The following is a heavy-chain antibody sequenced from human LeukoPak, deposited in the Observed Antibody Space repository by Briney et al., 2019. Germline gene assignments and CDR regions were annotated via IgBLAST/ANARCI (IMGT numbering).Heavy chain of an antibody. D-gene: IGHD6-13*01. CDR2: ISSSSSTI. J-gene: IGHJ4*02. CDR3: ARAKTSGLAAAADY. Sequence: GGSLRLSCAASGFTFSSYSMNWVRQAPGKGPEWVSYISSSSSTIYYADSVKGRFTISRDNAKNSLYLQMNSLRSDDTAVYYCARAKTSGLAAAADYWGQGTLVTVSS. V-gene: IGHV3-48*01. CDR1: GFTFSSYS.